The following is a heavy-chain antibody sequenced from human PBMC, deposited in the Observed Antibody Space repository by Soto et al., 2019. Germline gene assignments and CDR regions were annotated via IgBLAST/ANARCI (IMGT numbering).Heavy chain of an antibody. CDR3: ATEYSSSWYSYYYGMDV. D-gene: IGHD6-13*01. V-gene: IGHV3-30*03. CDR2: ISYDGSNK. CDR1: GFTFSSYG. Sequence: QVQLVESGGGVVQPGRSLRLSCAASGFTFSSYGMHWVRQAPGKGLERVAVISYDGSNKYYADTVKGRFTISRDNSNNTVYLQMNRLQAENTVVYYCATEYSSSWYSYYYGMDVCGQGPKVTVSS. J-gene: IGHJ6*02.